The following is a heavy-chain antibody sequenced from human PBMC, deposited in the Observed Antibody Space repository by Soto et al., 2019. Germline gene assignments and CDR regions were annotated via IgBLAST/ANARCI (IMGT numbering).Heavy chain of an antibody. Sequence: SETLSLTCAVSGGSISSSNWWSWVRQPPGKGLEWIGEIYHSGSTNYNPSLKSRVTISVDKSKNQFSLKLSSVTAADTAVYYCVRVVSPAYCGGDCYGGPIDYWGQGTLVTVSS. CDR1: GGSISSSNW. CDR3: VRVVSPAYCGGDCYGGPIDY. D-gene: IGHD2-21*02. CDR2: IYHSGST. J-gene: IGHJ4*02. V-gene: IGHV4-4*02.